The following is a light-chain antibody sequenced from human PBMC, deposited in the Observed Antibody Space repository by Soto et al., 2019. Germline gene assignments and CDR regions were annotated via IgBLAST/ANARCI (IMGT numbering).Light chain of an antibody. V-gene: IGKV3-15*01. J-gene: IGKJ3*01. Sequence: EIVMTQSPATLSVSPGERATLSCRASQSVSSNLAWYQQKPGQAPRLLIYGASTRATGIPARFSGSGSGTEFTLTISSLQSEDFAVYYCQQYNNCLTFVPGTKVDIK. CDR1: QSVSSN. CDR3: QQYNNCLT. CDR2: GAS.